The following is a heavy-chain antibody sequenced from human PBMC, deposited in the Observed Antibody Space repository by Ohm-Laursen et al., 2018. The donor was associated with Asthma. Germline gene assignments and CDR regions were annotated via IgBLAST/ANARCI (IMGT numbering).Heavy chain of an antibody. CDR1: GYTFTSYY. Sequence: ASVKVSCNASGYTFTSYYMHWVRQAPGQGLEWMGIINPSGGSTSYAQKFQGRVTMTRDTSTSTVYMELSSLRSEDTAVYYCAKATVTRNWFDPWGQGTLVTVSS. V-gene: IGHV1-46*03. CDR3: AKATVTRNWFDP. CDR2: INPSGGST. J-gene: IGHJ5*02. D-gene: IGHD4-17*01.